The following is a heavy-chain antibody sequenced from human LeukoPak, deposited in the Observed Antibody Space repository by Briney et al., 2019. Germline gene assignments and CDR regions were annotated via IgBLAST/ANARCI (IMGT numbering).Heavy chain of an antibody. CDR3: ARGPVRNWFDP. CDR2: IYYSAIT. Sequence: PSETLSLTCIVSGGSFSSSNFYWVWIRQPPGRGLQWIGTIYYSAITSYNPSLKSRVTLSLDTSKNQFSLKLSSVTAADTAVYYCARGPVRNWFDPWGQGTLVTVSS. CDR1: GGSFSSSNFY. V-gene: IGHV4-39*07. J-gene: IGHJ5*02.